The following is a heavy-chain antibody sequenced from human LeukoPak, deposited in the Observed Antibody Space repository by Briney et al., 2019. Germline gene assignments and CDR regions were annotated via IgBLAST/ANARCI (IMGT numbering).Heavy chain of an antibody. D-gene: IGHD6-6*01. Sequence: RPGGSLRLSCAASGFTFSNYAMSWVRQAPGKGLEWVSGISGSGGNTYFADSVKGRFTISRDNSKNTLYLQMSSLRAEDTAVYYCAKDREYSTSSGGLDYWGQGTLVTVSS. CDR3: AKDREYSTSSGGLDY. CDR2: ISGSGGNT. CDR1: GFTFSNYA. V-gene: IGHV3-23*01. J-gene: IGHJ4*02.